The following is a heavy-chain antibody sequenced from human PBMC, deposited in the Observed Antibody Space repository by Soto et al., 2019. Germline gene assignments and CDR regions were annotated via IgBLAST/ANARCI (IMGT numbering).Heavy chain of an antibody. Sequence: GGSLRLSCAASGFTFSGYSVNWVRQAPGKGLEWVSYISSGSKTIYYADSVKGRFTVSRDNARNSQYLQMNSLRDEDTAVYYCAREDILGARSFDYWGQGTLVTVSS. CDR1: GFTFSGYS. V-gene: IGHV3-48*02. D-gene: IGHD1-26*01. J-gene: IGHJ4*02. CDR3: AREDILGARSFDY. CDR2: ISSGSKTI.